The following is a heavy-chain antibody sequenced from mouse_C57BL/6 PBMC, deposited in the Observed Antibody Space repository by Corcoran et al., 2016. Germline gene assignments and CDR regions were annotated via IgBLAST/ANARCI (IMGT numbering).Heavy chain of an antibody. D-gene: IGHD1-1*01. CDR1: GYAFSSYW. V-gene: IGHV1-80*01. CDR2: IYPGDGDT. CDR3: ARAYYGSSYFDY. Sequence: QVQLQQSGAELVKPGASVKISCKASGYAFSSYWMNWVKQRPGKGLEWIGQIYPGDGDTNYNGKFKGKATLTADKSSSTAYMQLSSLTSEDSAVYFCARAYYGSSYFDYWGQGTILTVSS. J-gene: IGHJ2*01.